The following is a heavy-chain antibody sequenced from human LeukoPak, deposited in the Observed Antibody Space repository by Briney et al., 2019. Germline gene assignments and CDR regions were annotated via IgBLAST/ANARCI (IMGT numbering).Heavy chain of an antibody. Sequence: ASVTVSCKASGYTFTSYGISWVRQAPGQGLEWMGWISAYNGNTNYAQKLQGGVTMTTDTSTSTAYMELRSLRSDDTAVYYCARDYGGTTYYYYYGMDVWGQGTTVTVSS. CDR3: ARDYGGTTYYYYYGMDV. V-gene: IGHV1-18*01. CDR1: GYTFTSYG. J-gene: IGHJ6*02. D-gene: IGHD2-15*01. CDR2: ISAYNGNT.